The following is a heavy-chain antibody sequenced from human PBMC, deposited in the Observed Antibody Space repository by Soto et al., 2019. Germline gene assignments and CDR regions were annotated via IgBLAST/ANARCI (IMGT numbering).Heavy chain of an antibody. V-gene: IGHV4-31*03. Sequence: SETLSLTCTVSGGSISSGGYYWTWIRQHPGKGLEWIGYIYYSGSTYYNPSLKSRVTISVDTSKNQFSLKLSSVTAADTAVYYCARRYGPGFDYWGQGTLVTVSS. CDR2: IYYSGST. J-gene: IGHJ4*02. D-gene: IGHD4-17*01. CDR1: GGSISSGGYY. CDR3: ARRYGPGFDY.